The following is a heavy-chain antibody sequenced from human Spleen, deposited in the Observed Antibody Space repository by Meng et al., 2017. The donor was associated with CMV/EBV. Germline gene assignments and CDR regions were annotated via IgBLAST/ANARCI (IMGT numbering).Heavy chain of an antibody. CDR3: ARDTIFGVVMGDWFDP. CDR2: IYWNDDK. CDR1: FSLSTSGVG. Sequence: FSLSTSGVGVGWIRQPPGKALEWLGLIYWNDDKRYSPSLKSRLTITKDTSKNQVVLTMTNMDPVDTATYYCARDTIFGVVMGDWFDPWGQGTLVTVSS. V-gene: IGHV2-5*01. J-gene: IGHJ5*02. D-gene: IGHD3-3*01.